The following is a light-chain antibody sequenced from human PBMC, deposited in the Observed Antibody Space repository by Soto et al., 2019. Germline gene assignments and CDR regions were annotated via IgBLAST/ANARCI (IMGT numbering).Light chain of an antibody. J-gene: IGKJ5*01. V-gene: IGKV3-11*01. Sequence: EIVLTQSPATLSLSPGERATLSCRASQSVSRYLAWYQQKPGQAPRLLIYDAYNRATGIQARFSGSGSGTDLTLTIRSLEPEDFAVYYCKQRSNWPITFGQGTRLEIK. CDR1: QSVSRY. CDR3: KQRSNWPIT. CDR2: DAY.